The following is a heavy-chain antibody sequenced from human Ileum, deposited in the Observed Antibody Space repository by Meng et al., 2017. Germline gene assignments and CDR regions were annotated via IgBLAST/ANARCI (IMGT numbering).Heavy chain of an antibody. Sequence: QVHVQEPGPGLVEPSGTLSPTCTVSGGSISSSFYWSWVRQSPGKGLEWIGQIYLAGSPNYNPSLESRVTISVDKSKNQFSLRLTSVTAADTAIFYCVRHGGKYFDSWGQGTLVTVSS. D-gene: IGHD2-15*01. V-gene: IGHV4-4*02. CDR2: IYLAGSP. CDR3: VRHGGKYFDS. CDR1: GGSISSSFY. J-gene: IGHJ4*02.